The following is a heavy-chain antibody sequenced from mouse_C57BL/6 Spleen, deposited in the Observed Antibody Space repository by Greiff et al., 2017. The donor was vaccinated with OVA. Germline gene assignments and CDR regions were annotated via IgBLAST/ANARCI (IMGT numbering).Heavy chain of an antibody. V-gene: IGHV1-82*01. CDR3: ARGTRWFAY. J-gene: IGHJ3*01. CDR2: IYPGAGDT. D-gene: IGHD3-3*01. Sequence: QVQLQQSGPELVQPGASVKISCKASGYAFSSSWMNWVKQRPGKGLEWIGRIYPGAGDTNSNGKFTGKGTLTADKSSSTAYMQLSSLTSEDSAVYFCARGTRWFAYWGQGTLVTVSA. CDR1: GYAFSSSW.